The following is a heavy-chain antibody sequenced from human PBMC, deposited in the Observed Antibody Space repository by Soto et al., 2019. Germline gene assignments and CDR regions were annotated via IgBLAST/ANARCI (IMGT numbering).Heavy chain of an antibody. V-gene: IGHV4-59*01. CDR1: GGSISSYY. J-gene: IGHJ4*02. D-gene: IGHD5-18*01. CDR2: IYYSGST. Sequence: SETLSLTCTVSGGSISSYYWSWIRQPPGKGLEWIGYIYYSGSTNYNPSLKSRVTISVDTSKNQFSLKLSSVTAADTAVYYCARGRRISAMVTKKSLYYFDYWGQGTLVTVSS. CDR3: ARGRRISAMVTKKSLYYFDY.